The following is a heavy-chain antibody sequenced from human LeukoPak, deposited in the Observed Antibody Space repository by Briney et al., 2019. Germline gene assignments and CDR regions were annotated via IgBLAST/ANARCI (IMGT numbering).Heavy chain of an antibody. V-gene: IGHV3-30*02. D-gene: IGHD2-15*01. CDR1: GFTFSSYG. Sequence: GGSLRLSCAASGFTFSSYGMHWVRQAPGKGLEWVAFIRYDETNKYCADSVKGRFTISRDNSKNTLSLQMSSLRAEDTAVYYCAKGPGYCSGGSCRGGAFDIWGQGTMVTVSS. CDR2: IRYDETNK. CDR3: AKGPGYCSGGSCRGGAFDI. J-gene: IGHJ3*02.